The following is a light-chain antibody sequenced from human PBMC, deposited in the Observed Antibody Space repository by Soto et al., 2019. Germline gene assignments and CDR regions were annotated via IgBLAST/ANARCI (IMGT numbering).Light chain of an antibody. Sequence: EIVMTQSPLSLSVTPGQPASICCKSSQTLLHRDGKTYLYWYLQRTGQPPQLLIHEATNRFSGVPDRFSGSGSGTDFTLKISRVEAEDVGVYYCMHTIQSAFTFGQGTKLEIK. CDR2: EAT. CDR1: QTLLHRDGKTY. V-gene: IGKV2D-29*01. CDR3: MHTIQSAFT. J-gene: IGKJ2*01.